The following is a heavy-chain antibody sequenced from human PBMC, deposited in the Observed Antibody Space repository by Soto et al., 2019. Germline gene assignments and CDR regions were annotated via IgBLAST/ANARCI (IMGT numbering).Heavy chain of an antibody. Sequence: SETLSLTCIVSGGSISSNYWSWIRQPPGKGLEWIGYIYYSGSTNYNPSLKSRVTISVDTSKNQFSLKLRSVTAADTAVYYCARDVRVRLQRGGYYYYAMDVWGQGTTVTVSS. CDR3: ARDVRVRLQRGGYYYYAMDV. CDR1: GGSISSNY. CDR2: IYYSGST. V-gene: IGHV4-59*01. D-gene: IGHD6-25*01. J-gene: IGHJ6*02.